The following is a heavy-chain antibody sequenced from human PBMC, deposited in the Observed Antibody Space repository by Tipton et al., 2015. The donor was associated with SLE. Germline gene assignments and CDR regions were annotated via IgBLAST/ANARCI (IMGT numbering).Heavy chain of an antibody. CDR2: IYHSGST. D-gene: IGHD3-10*01. V-gene: IGHV4-38-2*01. CDR1: GYSISSGYY. Sequence: TLSLTCAVSGYSISSGYYWGWIRQSPGKGLEWIGSIYHSGSTYYNPSLKSRVTISVDTSKNQFSLKVSSVTAADTAVYYCAKGRFRGFPDAFDIWGQGTMVTVSS. CDR3: AKGRFRGFPDAFDI. J-gene: IGHJ3*02.